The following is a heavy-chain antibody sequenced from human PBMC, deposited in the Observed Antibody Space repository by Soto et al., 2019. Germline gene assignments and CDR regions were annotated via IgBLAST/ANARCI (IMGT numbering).Heavy chain of an antibody. Sequence: QLQLVQSGAEVREPGSSVKVSCKASGGTFSSYTVIWVRQAPGQGLEWMGGITPTLNIAKYAEKFQGRVTITADESTSTVNMHLSSLRSEVTAVYFCARGYYSGSNPSSFDYWGQGTLVAVSS. CDR1: GGTFSSYT. CDR2: ITPTLNIA. J-gene: IGHJ4*02. CDR3: ARGYYSGSNPSSFDY. V-gene: IGHV1-69*01. D-gene: IGHD1-26*01.